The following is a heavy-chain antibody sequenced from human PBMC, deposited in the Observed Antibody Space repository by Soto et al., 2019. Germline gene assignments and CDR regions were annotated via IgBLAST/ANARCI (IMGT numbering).Heavy chain of an antibody. CDR2: INHSGST. J-gene: IGHJ5*02. D-gene: IGHD2-15*01. Sequence: PETLCLTCAVYGGSFSGYYWSWIRQPPGKGLEWIGEINHSGSTNYNPSLKSRVTISVDTSKNQFSLKLSSVTAADTAVYYCARASSAVAARERWFDPRGQGPLVT. CDR3: ARASSAVAARERWFDP. V-gene: IGHV4-34*01. CDR1: GGSFSGYY.